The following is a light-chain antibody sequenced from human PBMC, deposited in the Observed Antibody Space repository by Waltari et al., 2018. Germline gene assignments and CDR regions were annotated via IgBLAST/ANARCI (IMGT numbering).Light chain of an antibody. Sequence: DIVVTQSPLSLPVTPGEQASISCRPSQRLIHRNRNNYLAWYLQKPGQSPQLLIYLGSNRASGVPDRFSGSGSGTDFTLRISRVEAEDVGVYYCMQSLQTLWTFGPGTKVEIK. J-gene: IGKJ1*01. V-gene: IGKV2-28*01. CDR1: QRLIHRNRNNY. CDR2: LGS. CDR3: MQSLQTLWT.